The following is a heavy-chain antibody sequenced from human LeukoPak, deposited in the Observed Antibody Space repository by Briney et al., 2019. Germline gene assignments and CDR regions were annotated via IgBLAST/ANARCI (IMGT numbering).Heavy chain of an antibody. CDR2: ISSSSSTI. CDR1: GFTFSSYG. J-gene: IGHJ4*02. Sequence: GGSLRLSCAASGFTFSSYGMSWVRQAPGKGLEWVSYISSSSSTIYYADSVKGRFTISRDNAKNSLYLQMNSLRAEDTAVYYCNGEMTTYDYWGQGTLVTVSS. CDR3: NGEMTTYDY. D-gene: IGHD5-24*01. V-gene: IGHV3-48*01.